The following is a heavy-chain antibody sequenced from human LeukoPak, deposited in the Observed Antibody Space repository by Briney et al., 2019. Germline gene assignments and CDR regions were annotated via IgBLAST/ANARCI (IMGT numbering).Heavy chain of an antibody. D-gene: IGHD6-19*01. J-gene: IGHJ5*01. CDR3: ARPGYNSGWFEY. CDR1: GFTFSSFG. V-gene: IGHV3-33*01. CDR2: IWEDGSKK. Sequence: GGSLRLSCAASGFTFSSFGMHWVRQAPGKGLEGVAGIWEDGSKKYHADSVEGRFTVSRDNSKSTLYLQMNSLRVEDTAVYYCARPGYNSGWFEYWGQGTLVTVSS.